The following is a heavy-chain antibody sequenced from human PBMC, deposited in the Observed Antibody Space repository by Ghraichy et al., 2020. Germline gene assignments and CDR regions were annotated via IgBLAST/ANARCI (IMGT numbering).Heavy chain of an antibody. Sequence: ASVKVSCKASGYTFTSYGISWVRQAPGQGLEWMGWISAYNGNTNYAQKLQGRVTMTTDTSTSTAYMELRSLRSDDTAVYYCARDSPRYNWNGQTFFDYWGQGTLVTVSS. CDR1: GYTFTSYG. CDR2: ISAYNGNT. V-gene: IGHV1-18*01. D-gene: IGHD1-20*01. J-gene: IGHJ4*02. CDR3: ARDSPRYNWNGQTFFDY.